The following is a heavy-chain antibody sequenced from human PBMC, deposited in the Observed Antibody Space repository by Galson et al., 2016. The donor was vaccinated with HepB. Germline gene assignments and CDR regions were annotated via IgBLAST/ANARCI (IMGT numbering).Heavy chain of an antibody. J-gene: IGHJ6*02. CDR1: GDSVYNNGAA. V-gene: IGHV6-1*01. CDR3: ARAVMLGRGMDV. CDR2: TFYRSTWEN. D-gene: IGHD3-10*01. Sequence: CAISGDSVYNNGAAWVWIRQSPSRGVEWLGRTFYRSTWENHYAGSVKNRITISPDTSRNQFSLHLKSVTPEDTAVYFCARAVMLGRGMDVWGQGTTVTVSS.